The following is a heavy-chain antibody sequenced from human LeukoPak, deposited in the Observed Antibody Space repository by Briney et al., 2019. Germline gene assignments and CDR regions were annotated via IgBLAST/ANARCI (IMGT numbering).Heavy chain of an antibody. CDR3: ARDRIAVAATETSFDY. CDR1: GFTFSSYN. D-gene: IGHD6-19*01. Sequence: GGSLRLTCAASGFTFSSYNMIWVRQAPGQGLEWVSSISGSSSYIYYADSVKGRFTISRGNAKNSLYLEMNSLRAEDTAVYYCARDRIAVAATETSFDYWGQGTLVTVSS. V-gene: IGHV3-21*01. J-gene: IGHJ4*02. CDR2: ISGSSSYI.